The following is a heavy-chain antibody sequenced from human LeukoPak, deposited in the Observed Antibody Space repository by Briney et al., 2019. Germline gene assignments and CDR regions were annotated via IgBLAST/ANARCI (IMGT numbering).Heavy chain of an antibody. Sequence: GGSLRLSCAASGFTVSSNYMSWVRQAPGKGLEWVSVIYSGGSTYYADSVKGGFTISRDNSKNTLYLQMNSLRAEDTAVYYCASGLGGLRLGELSSGFDYWGQGTLVTVSS. CDR2: IYSGGST. CDR3: ASGLGGLRLGELSSGFDY. V-gene: IGHV3-53*01. D-gene: IGHD3-16*02. CDR1: GFTVSSNY. J-gene: IGHJ4*02.